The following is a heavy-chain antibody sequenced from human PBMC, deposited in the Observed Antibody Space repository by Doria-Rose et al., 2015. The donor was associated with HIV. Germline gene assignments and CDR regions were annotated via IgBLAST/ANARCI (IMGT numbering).Heavy chain of an antibody. CDR2: IFSDDER. D-gene: IGHD6-13*01. V-gene: IGHV2-26*01. CDR3: ARIKSSRWYHKYYFDF. CDR1: GVSLSGPGMG. Sequence: QITLKESGPVLVKPTETLTLTCTVSGVSLSGPGMGVSWIRQPPGKALEWLANIFSDDERSYIASLKSRLTISRGTSKSQAVLTMTDMDPVDTATYYCARIKSSRWYHKYYFDFWGQGTLVIVSA. J-gene: IGHJ4*02.